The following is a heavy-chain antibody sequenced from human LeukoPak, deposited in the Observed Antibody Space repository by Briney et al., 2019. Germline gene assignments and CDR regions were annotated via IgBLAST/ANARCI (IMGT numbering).Heavy chain of an antibody. CDR3: ARDYGDNYFDY. CDR1: GGTFSSYA. V-gene: IGHV1-69*05. CDR2: IIPIFGTA. Sequence: SVKVSCKASGGTFSSYAISWVRQAPGQGLEWTGRIIPIFGTANYAQKFQGRVTITTDESTSTAYMELSSLRSEDTAVYYCARDYGDNYFDYWGQGTLVTVSS. D-gene: IGHD4-17*01. J-gene: IGHJ4*02.